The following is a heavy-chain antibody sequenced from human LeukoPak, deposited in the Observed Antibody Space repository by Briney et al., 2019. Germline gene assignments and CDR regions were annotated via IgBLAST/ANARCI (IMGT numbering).Heavy chain of an antibody. Sequence: GGSLRLSCAASGFTFSSYAMSWVRQAPGKGLEWVANIKQDGSAKYYVDSVKGRFTISRDNAKNSLYLQMNSLRAEDTAVYYCARDYQWGFDYWGQGTLVTVSS. CDR2: IKQDGSAK. D-gene: IGHD1-26*01. V-gene: IGHV3-7*01. CDR3: ARDYQWGFDY. CDR1: GFTFSSYA. J-gene: IGHJ4*02.